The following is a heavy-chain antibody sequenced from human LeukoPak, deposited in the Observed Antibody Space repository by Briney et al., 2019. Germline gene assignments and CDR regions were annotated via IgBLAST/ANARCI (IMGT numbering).Heavy chain of an antibody. J-gene: IGHJ6*03. CDR3: ARDVSEWGSGWYPRSYYYYYMDV. D-gene: IGHD6-19*01. CDR1: GFTLSSFG. Sequence: GGSLRLSCAASGFTLSSFGMSWVRQAPGKGLEWVSGISGSGDSTYYADSVKGRFTISRDNSKKTLYLQMNSLRAEDTAVYYCARDVSEWGSGWYPRSYYYYYMDVWGKGTTVTISS. CDR2: ISGSGDST. V-gene: IGHV3-23*01.